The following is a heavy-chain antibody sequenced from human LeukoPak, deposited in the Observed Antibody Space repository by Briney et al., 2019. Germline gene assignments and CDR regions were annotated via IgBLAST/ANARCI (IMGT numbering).Heavy chain of an antibody. D-gene: IGHD4-17*01. V-gene: IGHV3-21*01. Sequence: PGGSLRLSCAASGFTFSSYSMNWVRQAPGKGLEWVSSISSSSYIYYADSVKGRFTISRDNAKNSLYLQMNSLRAEDTAVYYCARAGGEDGNYVDFDYWGQGTLVTVSS. CDR3: ARAGGEDGNYVDFDY. J-gene: IGHJ4*02. CDR2: ISSSSYI. CDR1: GFTFSSYS.